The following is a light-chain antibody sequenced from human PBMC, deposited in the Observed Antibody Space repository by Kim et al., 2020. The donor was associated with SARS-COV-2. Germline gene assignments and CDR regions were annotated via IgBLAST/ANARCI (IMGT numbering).Light chain of an antibody. Sequence: SYELTQPPSVPVSPGQTASITCSGDKLGDKYACWYQQKPGQSPVLVIYQDTKRPSGIPERFSGSNSGNTATLTISGTQAMDEADYYCQTWDSITVVFGGGTQLTVL. J-gene: IGLJ2*01. V-gene: IGLV3-1*01. CDR2: QDT. CDR3: QTWDSITVV. CDR1: KLGDKY.